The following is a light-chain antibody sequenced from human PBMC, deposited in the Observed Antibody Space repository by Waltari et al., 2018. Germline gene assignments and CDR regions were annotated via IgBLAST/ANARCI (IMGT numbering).Light chain of an antibody. CDR1: QSLSSF. V-gene: IGKV3-11*01. CDR3: QQRSKWPIT. Sequence: EIVLTQSPATLSLSPGERATLSCRASQSLSSFLAWYQQKPGQAPRLLIYDASNRATGIPARFSGSGSGTDFTLTISSLEPEDFALYYCQQRSKWPITFGQGTRLEIK. CDR2: DAS. J-gene: IGKJ5*01.